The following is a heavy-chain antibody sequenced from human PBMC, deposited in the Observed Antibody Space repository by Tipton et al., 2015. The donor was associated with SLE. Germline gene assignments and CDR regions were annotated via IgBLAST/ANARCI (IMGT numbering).Heavy chain of an antibody. D-gene: IGHD6-13*01. J-gene: IGHJ3*02. Sequence: LRLSYTVSGGSISSGSYYWSWIRQPAGKGLEWIGYIYTSGSTNYNPSLKSRVTISVDTSKNQFSLKLSSVTAADTAVYYCARGGGAAAYWVVVYDAFDIWGQGTMVTVSS. CDR3: ARGGGAAAYWVVVYDAFDI. CDR2: IYTSGST. CDR1: GGSISSGSYY. V-gene: IGHV4-61*09.